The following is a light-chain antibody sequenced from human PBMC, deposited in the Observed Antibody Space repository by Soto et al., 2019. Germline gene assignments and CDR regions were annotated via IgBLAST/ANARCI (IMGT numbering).Light chain of an antibody. J-gene: IGKJ4*01. CDR3: MQTLQTPLT. V-gene: IGKV2-28*01. Sequence: DIVMTQSPVSLPVTPGEPASISCRASQSLLHSGGHNFLDWYLQKPGQSPQVLIYLGSNRASEVPDRFSGSGSGADFTLEISRVEAEDVGVYYCMQTLQTPLTFGGGTKVEIK. CDR2: LGS. CDR1: QSLLHSGGHNF.